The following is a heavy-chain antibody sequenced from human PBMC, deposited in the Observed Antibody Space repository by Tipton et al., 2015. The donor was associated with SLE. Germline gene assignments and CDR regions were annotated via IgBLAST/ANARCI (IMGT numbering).Heavy chain of an antibody. V-gene: IGHV4-34*01. CDR1: GGSLSGYY. CDR3: ARLVRFLGGRFFEY. Sequence: TLSLTCAVNGGSLSGYYWVWIRQPPEKGLAWIGEINHSGSTNNNPSLKSRVTISVDTSKNHFSLKLSSVTAADTAVYYCARLVRFLGGRFFEYRGQGTLGTVS. J-gene: IGHJ4*02. D-gene: IGHD3-3*01. CDR2: INHSGST.